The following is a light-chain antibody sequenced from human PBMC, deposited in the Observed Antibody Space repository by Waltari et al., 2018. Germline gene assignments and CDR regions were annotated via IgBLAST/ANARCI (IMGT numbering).Light chain of an antibody. Sequence: DIVMTQSPDYLAVSLGERATINCRSSQSVLSRSNNKNYLAWYQRKQGKTLKLLIYWVCTRESGVPDRFSGSGSGTDFTLTISSLQAEDVAVYYCQHYYSTPLAFGGGTKVEIK. CDR1: QSVLSRSNNKNY. CDR2: WVC. CDR3: QHYYSTPLA. V-gene: IGKV4-1*01. J-gene: IGKJ4*01.